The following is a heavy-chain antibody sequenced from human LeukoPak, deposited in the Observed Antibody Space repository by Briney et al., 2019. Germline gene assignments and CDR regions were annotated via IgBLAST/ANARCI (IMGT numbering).Heavy chain of an antibody. CDR3: AKPATSILIYFDS. D-gene: IGHD2-2*01. J-gene: IGHJ4*02. V-gene: IGHV3-49*03. CDR2: IRSKAYGGTT. CDR1: GFTFGDYA. Sequence: PGGSLRLSCTASGFTFGDYAMSWFRQAPGKGLEWVGFIRSKAYGGTTEYAASVKGRFTISRDDSKSIAYLQMNSLKTEDTAVYYCAKPATSILIYFDSWGQGTLVTVSS.